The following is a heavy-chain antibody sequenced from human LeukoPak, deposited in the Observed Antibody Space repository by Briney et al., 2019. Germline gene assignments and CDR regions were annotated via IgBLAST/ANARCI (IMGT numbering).Heavy chain of an antibody. CDR3: ARAGRGGYNYADY. J-gene: IGHJ4*02. CDR1: GFTFTIYG. CDR2: LSGRSDSI. V-gene: IGHV3-48*02. D-gene: IGHD5-24*01. Sequence: GGSLRLSCAASGFTFTIYGMNWLRQAPGKGLEWVSYLSGRSDSIYYAESVKGRFTISRDNARNSLYLQMNSLRDEDTAVYYCARAGRGGYNYADYWGQGTLVTVSS.